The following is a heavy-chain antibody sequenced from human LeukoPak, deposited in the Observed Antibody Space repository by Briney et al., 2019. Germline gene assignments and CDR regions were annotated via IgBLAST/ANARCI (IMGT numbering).Heavy chain of an antibody. V-gene: IGHV3-21*01. D-gene: IGHD3-10*01. CDR3: AKPLMRDRWFGES. J-gene: IGHJ5*02. Sequence: GGSLRLSCAASGFTFSNYGMNLVRQAPGKGLEWVSSISSSSSYIYYADSVKGRFTISRDDAKNSLYLQMNSLRAEDTAVYYCAKPLMRDRWFGESWGQGTLVSVSS. CDR2: ISSSSSYI. CDR1: GFTFSNYG.